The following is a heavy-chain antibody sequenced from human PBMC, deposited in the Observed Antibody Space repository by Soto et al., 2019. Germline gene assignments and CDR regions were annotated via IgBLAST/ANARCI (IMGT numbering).Heavy chain of an antibody. V-gene: IGHV1-18*04. J-gene: IGHJ5*02. CDR1: GYTFTSYG. D-gene: IGHD6-19*01. CDR3: ARGGIAVAGLEYNWFDP. Sequence: DSVKVSCKASGYTFTSYGISWVRQAPGQGLEWMGWISAYNGNTNYAQKLQGRVTMTTDTSTSTAYMELRSLRSDDTAVYYCARGGIAVAGLEYNWFDPWGQGTLVTVSS. CDR2: ISAYNGNT.